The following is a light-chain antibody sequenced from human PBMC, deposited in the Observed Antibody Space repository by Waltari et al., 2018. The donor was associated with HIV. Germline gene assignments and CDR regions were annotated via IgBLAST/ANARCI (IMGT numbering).Light chain of an antibody. CDR2: SND. J-gene: IGLJ3*02. CDR1: ISDIGSNP. CDR3: ATWDDSLDGPM. Sequence: HSVLTQPPSASGTPGQRVTISCSGSISDIGSNPVNWYQQLPGTAPKLPIYSNDQRPSGFPDRFSGSKSGTSASLAISGLRSEDEADYYCATWDDSLDGPMFGGGTKLTVL. V-gene: IGLV1-44*01.